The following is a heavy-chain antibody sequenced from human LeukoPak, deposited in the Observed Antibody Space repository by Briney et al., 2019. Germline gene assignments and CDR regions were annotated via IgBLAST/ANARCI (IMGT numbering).Heavy chain of an antibody. J-gene: IGHJ4*02. Sequence: GESLKISCQGSGFTFTNYWIAWVRQMPGEGLEWMGLIYPGNSDTRYSPSFQGQVTISVDKSISTAYLQWSSLKASDTAMYFCARPLSSDAKAWVYWGQGTLVTVSS. CDR1: GFTFTNYW. CDR3: ARPLSSDAKAWVY. D-gene: IGHD2-21*02. CDR2: IYPGNSDT. V-gene: IGHV5-51*01.